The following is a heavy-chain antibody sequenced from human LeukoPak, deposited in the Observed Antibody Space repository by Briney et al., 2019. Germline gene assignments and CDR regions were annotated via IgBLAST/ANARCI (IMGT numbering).Heavy chain of an antibody. CDR2: IKQDGSEK. J-gene: IGHJ2*01. V-gene: IGHV3-7*01. D-gene: IGHD6-25*01. Sequence: PGGSLRLSCAASGFTFSSYAMSWVRQAPGKGLEWVAKIKQDGSEKYYVDSVKGRFTISRDNARESLSLQMNSLRVEDTAVYYCTRDLGLRRMIWGRGTLVIVSS. CDR1: GFTFSSYA. CDR3: TRDLGLRRMI.